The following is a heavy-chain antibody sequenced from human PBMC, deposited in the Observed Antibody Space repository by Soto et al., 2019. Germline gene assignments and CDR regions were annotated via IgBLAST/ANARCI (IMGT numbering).Heavy chain of an antibody. CDR3: EKDSRPVTTYDAFDI. Sequence: GGSLRLSCAASGFTFSSYGMHWVCQAPGKGLEWVAVISYDGSNKYYADSVKGRFTISRDNSKNKLYLQMNSLRAEDTAVYYCEKDSRPVTTYDAFDIWGQGTMVTVSS. V-gene: IGHV3-30*18. CDR2: ISYDGSNK. CDR1: GFTFSSYG. J-gene: IGHJ3*02. D-gene: IGHD4-17*01.